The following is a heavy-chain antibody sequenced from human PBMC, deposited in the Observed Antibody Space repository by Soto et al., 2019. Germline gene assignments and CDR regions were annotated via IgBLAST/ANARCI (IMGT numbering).Heavy chain of an antibody. D-gene: IGHD1-1*01. J-gene: IGHJ4*01. CDR2: ISYDGSTQ. V-gene: IGHV3-30*18. Sequence: GGSLRLSCAASGFTFSSYGMHWVRQAPGKGLEWVAVISYDGSTQYYLDSVKGRFTISRDNSKNTLYLQMNSLRDEDTALYYCAKPLGLDLTQGFDYWGQGTLVTVSS. CDR1: GFTFSSYG. CDR3: AKPLGLDLTQGFDY.